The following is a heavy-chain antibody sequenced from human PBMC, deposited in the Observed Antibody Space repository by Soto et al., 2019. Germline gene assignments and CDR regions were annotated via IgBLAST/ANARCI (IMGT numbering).Heavy chain of an antibody. V-gene: IGHV3-74*01. CDR2: INSDGSST. Sequence: EVQLVESGGGLGQPGWYLRLSCAASGFTFSSYWMHWVRQAPGKGLVWVSRINSDGSSTSYADSVKGRFTISRDNAKNTLYLQMNSLRAEDTAVYYCARGGSLNWYFDLWGRGTLVTVSS. D-gene: IGHD1-26*01. CDR1: GFTFSSYW. J-gene: IGHJ2*01. CDR3: ARGGSLNWYFDL.